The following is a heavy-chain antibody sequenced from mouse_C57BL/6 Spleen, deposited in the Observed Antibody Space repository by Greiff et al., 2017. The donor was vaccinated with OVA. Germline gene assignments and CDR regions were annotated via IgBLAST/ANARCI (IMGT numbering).Heavy chain of an antibody. CDR2: IDPETGGT. CDR3: KGGNYYYAMDY. V-gene: IGHV1-15*01. J-gene: IGHJ4*01. Sequence: QVQLQQSGAELVRPGASVTLSCKASGYTFTDYEMHWVKQTPVHGLEWIGAIDPETGGTAYNQKFKGKAILTADKSSSTAYMELRSLTSEDSAVDYCKGGNYYYAMDYWGQGTSVTVSA. CDR1: GYTFTDYE. D-gene: IGHD2-1*01.